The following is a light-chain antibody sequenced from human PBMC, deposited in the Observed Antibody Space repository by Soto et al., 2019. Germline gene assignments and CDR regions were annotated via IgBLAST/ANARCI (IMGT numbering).Light chain of an antibody. J-gene: IGLJ2*01. CDR1: SSDVGSSNY. CDR2: DVS. Sequence: QSALTQPPSASGSPGQSVTISCTGTSSDVGSSNYVSWYQQHQGQAPKLMIYDVSKRTSGVPDRFSGSKSGNTASLTVSGLQAEDDADYYCSSYAGSNVVFGGGTQLTVL. V-gene: IGLV2-8*01. CDR3: SSYAGSNVV.